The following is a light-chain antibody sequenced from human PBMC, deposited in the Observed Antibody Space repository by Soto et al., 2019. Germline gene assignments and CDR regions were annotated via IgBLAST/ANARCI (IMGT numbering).Light chain of an antibody. CDR2: DAS. CDR3: EQRSNWPPWT. Sequence: EIVLTQSPATLSSSPGERATLSCRASQSVSTYLAWYQQKPGQPPRLLISDASNRAAGIPDRFSGSGSGTDFTLTISSLEREDFAVYYCEQRSNWPPWTFGKGTKVEFK. V-gene: IGKV3-11*01. J-gene: IGKJ1*01. CDR1: QSVSTY.